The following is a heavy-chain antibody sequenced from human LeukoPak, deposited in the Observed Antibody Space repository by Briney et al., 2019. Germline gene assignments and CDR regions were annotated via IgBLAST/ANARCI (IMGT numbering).Heavy chain of an antibody. V-gene: IGHV1-2*02. CDR1: GYTFTGYY. D-gene: IGHD1-7*01. CDR2: INPNSDGT. J-gene: IGHJ4*02. Sequence: ASVKVSCKASGYTFTGYYMHWVRQAPGQGLEWMGWINPNSDGTNYAQKFQGRVTMTRDTSISTAYMELSRLRSDDTAVYYCAREEGITGTTEYYFDYWGQGTLVTVSS. CDR3: AREEGITGTTEYYFDY.